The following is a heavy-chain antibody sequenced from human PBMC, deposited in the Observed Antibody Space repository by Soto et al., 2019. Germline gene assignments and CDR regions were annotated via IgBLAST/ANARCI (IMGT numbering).Heavy chain of an antibody. CDR3: ARGRTIFGVVNFDY. V-gene: IGHV1-69*01. CDR1: GGTLSNYA. J-gene: IGHJ4*02. Sequence: QVQLVQSGAEVKKPGSSVKVSCKASGGTLSNYAIAWVRLAPGQGLEWVGGVIPIFSIMKYAQKFQDRVTFTADDSTKTAYMELSSLTSEDTAVYYWARGRTIFGVVNFDYWGQGTLVTVSS. CDR2: VIPIFSIM. D-gene: IGHD3-3*01.